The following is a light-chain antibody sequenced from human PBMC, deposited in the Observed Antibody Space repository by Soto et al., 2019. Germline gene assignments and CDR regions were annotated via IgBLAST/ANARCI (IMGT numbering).Light chain of an antibody. CDR1: QSVDSN. CDR2: GAS. V-gene: IGKV3D-15*01. CDR3: RQYDNWPLT. Sequence: EIVMTQSPATLSVSPGERATLSCRASQSVDSNLAWYQQKPGQAPRLLIFGASTRATGIPARFSGSGSGTDFTLTISSLQSEDFGVYSCRQYDNWPLTFGGGTKVDIK. J-gene: IGKJ4*01.